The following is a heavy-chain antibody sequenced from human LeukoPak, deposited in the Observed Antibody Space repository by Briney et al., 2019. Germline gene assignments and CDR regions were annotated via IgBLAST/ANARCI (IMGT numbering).Heavy chain of an antibody. V-gene: IGHV4-59*08. Sequence: PSETLSLTCTVSGGSISSYYWSWIRQPPGEGLEWIGYIYYSGSTNYNPSLKSRVTISVDTSKNQFSLKLSSVTAADTAVYYCARMVSNYYYGMDVWGQGTTVTVSS. CDR1: GGSISSYY. CDR2: IYYSGST. D-gene: IGHD2-8*01. CDR3: ARMVSNYYYGMDV. J-gene: IGHJ6*02.